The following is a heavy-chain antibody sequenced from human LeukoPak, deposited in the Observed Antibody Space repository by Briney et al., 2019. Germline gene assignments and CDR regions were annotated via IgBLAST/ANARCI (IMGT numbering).Heavy chain of an antibody. V-gene: IGHV1-2*02. J-gene: IGHJ4*02. CDR3: ARANPYDKNGYSPELRY. Sequence: GASVKVSCKASGYTFTGYYMHWVRQAPGHGLEWMGWINPNSGGTNYAQKFQGRVTMTTDTSISTAYMDLNSLRSDDTAIFFCARANPYDKNGYSPELRYWGQGTLVTVSS. D-gene: IGHD3-22*01. CDR1: GYTFTGYY. CDR2: INPNSGGT.